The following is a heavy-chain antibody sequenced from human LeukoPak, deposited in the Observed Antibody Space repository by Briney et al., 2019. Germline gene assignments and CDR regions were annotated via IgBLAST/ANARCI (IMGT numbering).Heavy chain of an antibody. CDR2: INIDGSST. J-gene: IGHJ6*04. V-gene: IGHV3-74*01. CDR1: GFTFSSYW. Sequence: GSLRLSCAASGFTFSSYWMHWVRQGPGKGLEWISRINIDGSSTTYADSVKGRFTISRDNAKNTLYLQMNSLRAEDTAVYYCAELGITMIGGVWGKGTTVTISS. CDR3: AELGITMIGGV. D-gene: IGHD3-10*02.